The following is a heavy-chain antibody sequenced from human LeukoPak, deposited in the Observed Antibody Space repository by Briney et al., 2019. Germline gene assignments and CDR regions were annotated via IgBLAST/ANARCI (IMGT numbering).Heavy chain of an antibody. CDR3: ARGQIRYFGWFGGANDYYYMDV. D-gene: IGHD3-9*01. J-gene: IGHJ6*03. Sequence: ASVKVSCKASGYTFTSYDINWVRQATGQGLEWMGWMNPNSGNTGYAQKFQGRVTMTRNTSISTAYMELSSLRSEDTAVYYCARGQIRYFGWFGGANDYYYMDVWGKGTTVTVSS. CDR1: GYTFTSYD. CDR2: MNPNSGNT. V-gene: IGHV1-8*01.